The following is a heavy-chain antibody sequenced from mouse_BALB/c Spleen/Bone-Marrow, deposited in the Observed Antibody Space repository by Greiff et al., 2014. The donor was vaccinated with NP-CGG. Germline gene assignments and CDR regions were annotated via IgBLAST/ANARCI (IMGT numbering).Heavy chain of an antibody. CDR1: GYTFTDYA. CDR3: ARSGYGYDWFAY. D-gene: IGHD2-2*01. J-gene: IGHJ3*01. Sequence: QVQLQQSGPELVRPGVSVKISCKGSGYTFTDYAMHWVKQSHAKSLEWIGVISTHSGNTNYNQKFKGKATMTVDKSSSTAYMDLARLTSEDSAIYYRARSGYGYDWFAYWGQGTLVTVSA. V-gene: IGHV1-67*01. CDR2: ISTHSGNT.